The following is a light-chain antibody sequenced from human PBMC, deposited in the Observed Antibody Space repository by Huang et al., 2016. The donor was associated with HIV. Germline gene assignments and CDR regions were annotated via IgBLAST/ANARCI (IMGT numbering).Light chain of an antibody. Sequence: DIVMTQSPLSLPVTPGEPAAISCRSSQSLLHSNGYKYLDWYLQKPWQSPQLLIYLGSNRASGVPDRFSGSGSGTDFTLKISRVEAEDVGVYYCMQALQAPVTFGPGTKVDIK. J-gene: IGKJ3*01. CDR1: QSLLHSNGYKY. V-gene: IGKV2-28*01. CDR2: LGS. CDR3: MQALQAPVT.